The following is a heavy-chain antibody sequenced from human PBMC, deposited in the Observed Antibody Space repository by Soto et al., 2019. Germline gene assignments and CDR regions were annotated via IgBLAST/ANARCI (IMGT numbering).Heavy chain of an antibody. CDR2: FIPDLDSA. Sequence: QVQLVQSGAEVKKPGSSVKVSCKASGGTFSNYGITWVRQAPGQGLEWVGGFIPDLDSANYAQTFQGRIAITADESTSTAYMALSSLRSEDTAVYYCARVGYSYDYWGQGTLVTVSS. V-gene: IGHV1-69*12. CDR1: GGTFSNYG. J-gene: IGHJ4*02. D-gene: IGHD5-18*01. CDR3: ARVGYSYDY.